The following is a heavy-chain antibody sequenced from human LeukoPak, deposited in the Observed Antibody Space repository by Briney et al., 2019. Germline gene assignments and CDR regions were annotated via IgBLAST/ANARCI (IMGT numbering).Heavy chain of an antibody. D-gene: IGHD6-13*01. CDR1: GYTFTSYY. CDR3: AREPYSSSWYRY. CDR2: ISAYNGNT. J-gene: IGHJ4*02. V-gene: IGHV1-18*04. Sequence: ASVRVSCKASGYTFTSYYMHWVRQAPGQGLEWMGWISAYNGNTNYAQKLQGRVTMTTDTSTSTAYMELRSLRSDDTAVYYCAREPYSSSWYRYWGQGTLVTVSS.